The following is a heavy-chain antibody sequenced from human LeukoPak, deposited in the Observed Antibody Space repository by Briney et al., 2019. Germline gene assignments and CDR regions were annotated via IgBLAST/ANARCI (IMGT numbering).Heavy chain of an antibody. J-gene: IGHJ6*03. CDR1: GFTFSSYV. CDR3: ARDRNSGPPYYYSYMDV. CDR2: SSGSGSNI. V-gene: IGHV3-48*03. Sequence: GGSLRLSCAASGFTFSSYVINWVRQAPGKGLQWVSYSSGSGSNINYADSVKGRFTISRDNANNSLYLQMNSLRVEDSAVYYCARDRNSGPPYYYSYMDVWGKGTTVTISS. D-gene: IGHD3-16*01.